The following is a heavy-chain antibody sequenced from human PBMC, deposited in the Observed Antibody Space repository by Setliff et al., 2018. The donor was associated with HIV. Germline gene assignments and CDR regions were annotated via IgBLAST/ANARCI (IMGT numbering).Heavy chain of an antibody. V-gene: IGHV4-59*08. D-gene: IGHD2-21*01. CDR1: GGSIRSFF. J-gene: IGHJ4*02. CDR2: IYTSGST. CDR3: ARQVTVVGYFETAAGSFNY. Sequence: SETLSLTCTVSGGSIRSFFWSWIRQPPGKGLEWIGHIYTSGSTNYNPSLKSRVTMSVDTSKNQFSLNLRSVTAADTAVYYCARQVTVVGYFETAAGSFNYWGPGTLVTVSS.